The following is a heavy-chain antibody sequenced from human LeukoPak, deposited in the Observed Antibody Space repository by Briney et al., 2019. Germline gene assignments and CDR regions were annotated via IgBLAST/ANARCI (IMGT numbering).Heavy chain of an antibody. CDR3: ARDIELSA. Sequence: GGSLRLSCAVSGFTFSDHYMDWVRQAPGKGLEWVSLISFSGANTYYADSVKGRFTVSRDNSKDTLYLQMNSLRAEDTAIYYCARDIELSAWGLGTMVTVSS. J-gene: IGHJ3*01. D-gene: IGHD3-16*02. CDR2: ISFSGANT. CDR1: GFTFSDHY. V-gene: IGHV3-23*01.